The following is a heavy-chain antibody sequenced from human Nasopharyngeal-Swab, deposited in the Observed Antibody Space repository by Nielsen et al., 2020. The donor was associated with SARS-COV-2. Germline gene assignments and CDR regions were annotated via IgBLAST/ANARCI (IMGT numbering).Heavy chain of an antibody. CDR3: SRSQYGYVDY. CDR1: GFTFSNAW. CDR2: IRSKAYGGTT. J-gene: IGHJ4*02. Sequence: GESLKISCAASGFTFSNAWMSWVRQAPGKGLEWVGFIRSKAYGGTTEYAASVKGRFTISRDDSKSIAYLQMSGLKTEDTAVYYCSRSQYGYVDYWGQGALVTVSS. V-gene: IGHV3-49*04. D-gene: IGHD2-2*01.